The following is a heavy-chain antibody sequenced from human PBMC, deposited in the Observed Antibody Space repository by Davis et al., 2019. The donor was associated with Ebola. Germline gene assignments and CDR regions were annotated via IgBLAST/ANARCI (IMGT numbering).Heavy chain of an antibody. CDR3: ARDGSSRPRGAFDI. D-gene: IGHD6-13*01. V-gene: IGHV1-18*01. J-gene: IGHJ3*02. Sequence: ASVKVSCKASGYTFTSYAMHWVRQAPGQRLEWMGWISAYNGNTNYAQKLQGRVTMTTDTSTSTAYMELRSLRSDDTAVYYCARDGSSRPRGAFDIWGQGTMVTVSS. CDR2: ISAYNGNT. CDR1: GYTFTSYA.